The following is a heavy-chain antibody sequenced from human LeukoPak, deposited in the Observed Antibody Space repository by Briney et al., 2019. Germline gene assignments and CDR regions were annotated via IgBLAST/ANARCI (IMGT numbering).Heavy chain of an antibody. CDR1: GFTFSSYW. J-gene: IGHJ6*03. CDR3: ASGYGSGSATGYYYYYMDV. Sequence: GGSLRLSCAASGFTFSSYWMSWVRQAPGKGLVWVSRINSDGSSTSYADSVKGRFTISRDNAKNTLYLQMNSLRAEDAAVYYCASGYGSGSATGYYYYYMDVWGKGTTVTISS. V-gene: IGHV3-74*01. D-gene: IGHD3-10*01. CDR2: INSDGSST.